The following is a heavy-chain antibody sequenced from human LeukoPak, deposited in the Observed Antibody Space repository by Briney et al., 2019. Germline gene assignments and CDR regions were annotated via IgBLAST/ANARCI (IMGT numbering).Heavy chain of an antibody. V-gene: IGHV4-59*01. Sequence: SETLSLTCTVSGDSMTYSYWSWIRQPPGKGLEWIGYIYYSGSTNYNPSLKSRVTISVDTSKNQFSLKLSSVTAADTAVYYCARDTSITGTTGFDYWGQGTLVTVSS. CDR1: GDSMTYSY. CDR2: IYYSGST. CDR3: ARDTSITGTTGFDY. J-gene: IGHJ4*02. D-gene: IGHD1-20*01.